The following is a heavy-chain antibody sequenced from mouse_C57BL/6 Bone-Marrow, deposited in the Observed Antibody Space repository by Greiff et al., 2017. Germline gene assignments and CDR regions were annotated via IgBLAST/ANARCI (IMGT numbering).Heavy chain of an antibody. V-gene: IGHV14-4*01. CDR1: GFNIKDDY. J-gene: IGHJ3*01. CDR2: IDPENGDT. CDR3: TIHYYGSRSFAY. Sequence: SGAELVRPGASVKLSCTASGFNIKDDYMHWVKQRPEQGLEWIGWIDPENGDTEYASKFQGKATITADTSSNTAYLQLSSLTSEDTAVYYCTIHYYGSRSFAYWGQGTLVTVSA. D-gene: IGHD1-1*01.